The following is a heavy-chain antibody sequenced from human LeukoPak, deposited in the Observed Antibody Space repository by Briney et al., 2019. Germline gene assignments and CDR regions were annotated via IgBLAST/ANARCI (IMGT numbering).Heavy chain of an antibody. CDR1: GYSFTSYW. J-gene: IGHJ4*02. D-gene: IGHD5-18*01. CDR3: PRLRRGPVDTAMVTGGGYFDY. Sequence: GESLKISCKGSGYSFTSYWIGWVRPMPGKGLEWMGIIYPGDSDTRHSPSFQGQVTISADKSISTAYLQWSSLKASDTAMYYCPRLRRGPVDTAMVTGGGYFDYWGQGTLVTVSS. CDR2: IYPGDSDT. V-gene: IGHV5-51*01.